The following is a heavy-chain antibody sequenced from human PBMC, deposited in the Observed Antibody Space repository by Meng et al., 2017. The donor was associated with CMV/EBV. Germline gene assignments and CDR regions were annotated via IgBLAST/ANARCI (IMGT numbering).Heavy chain of an antibody. CDR2: INHSGST. Sequence: GDYWSWIRKPQGKGLEWIGEINHSGSTNYNPSLKSRVTISVDTSKNQFSLKLSSVTAADTAVYYCARVDGITIFGVVITEGYYFDYWGQGTLVTVSS. CDR3: ARVDGITIFGVVITEGYYFDY. J-gene: IGHJ4*02. D-gene: IGHD3-3*01. CDR1: GDY. V-gene: IGHV4-34*01.